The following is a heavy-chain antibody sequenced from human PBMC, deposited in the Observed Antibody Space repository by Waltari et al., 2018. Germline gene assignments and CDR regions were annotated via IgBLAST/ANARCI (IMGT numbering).Heavy chain of an antibody. CDR1: GYSFTSYN. V-gene: IGHV1-8*03. D-gene: IGHD3-10*01. CDR3: ARDYGSGTYYYMDV. J-gene: IGHJ6*03. Sequence: QVQLVQSGAEVKKPGASVKVSCKASGYSFTSYNINWVRQAAGQGLEWMGWMNPTRGSTGYAQKFQDRVTITRNTSKGTAYMELRSLRSEDTAVYYCARDYGSGTYYYMDVWGKGTTVTVSS. CDR2: MNPTRGST.